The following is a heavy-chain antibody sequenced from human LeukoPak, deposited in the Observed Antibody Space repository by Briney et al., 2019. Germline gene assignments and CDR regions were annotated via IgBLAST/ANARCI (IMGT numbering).Heavy chain of an antibody. Sequence: GASVKVSCKASGYTFTSYDINWVRQATGQGLEWMGWMNPNSGNTGYAQKFQGRVTTTRNTSISTAYMELSSLRSEDTAVYYCAGMTTDDAFDIWGQGTMVTVSS. J-gene: IGHJ3*02. CDR3: AGMTTDDAFDI. D-gene: IGHD1-14*01. CDR2: MNPNSGNT. V-gene: IGHV1-8*01. CDR1: GYTFTSYD.